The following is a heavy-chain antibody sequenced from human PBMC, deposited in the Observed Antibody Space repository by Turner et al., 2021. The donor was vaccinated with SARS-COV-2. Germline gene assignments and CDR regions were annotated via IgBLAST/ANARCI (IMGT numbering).Heavy chain of an antibody. J-gene: IGHJ6*02. D-gene: IGHD6-19*01. V-gene: IGHV3-21*02. CDR3: ARVFPTDSSVWYRYYYYYGMDV. CDR2: ITGSSGYI. Sequence: DVQLLESGGGLVQPGGSLRLSCAASGFTFSSYSMNWVRQAPGKGLEWVSSITGSSGYIYYADSVKGRFTISRDNAKTSLYLQMNSLRSEDTAVYYCARVFPTDSSVWYRYYYYYGMDVWGQGTTVTVSS. CDR1: GFTFSSYS.